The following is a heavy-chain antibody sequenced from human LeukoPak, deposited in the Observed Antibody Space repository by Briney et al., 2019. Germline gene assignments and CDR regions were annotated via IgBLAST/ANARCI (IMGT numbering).Heavy chain of an antibody. J-gene: IGHJ4*02. D-gene: IGHD1-26*01. V-gene: IGHV3-48*03. Sequence: GGSLRLSCAASGFTFSSYEMNWVRQAPGKGLEWVSYISSSGSTIYYADSVKGRFTISRDNAKNSLYLQMNSLRVEGTAVYYCARERKPVGFDYWGQGTLVTVSS. CDR2: ISSSGSTI. CDR3: ARERKPVGFDY. CDR1: GFTFSSYE.